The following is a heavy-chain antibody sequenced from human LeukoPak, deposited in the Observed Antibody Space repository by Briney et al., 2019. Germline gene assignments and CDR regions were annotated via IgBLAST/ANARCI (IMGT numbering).Heavy chain of an antibody. D-gene: IGHD3-10*01. CDR2: ISGSGVST. Sequence: PGGTLRLSCAASGFTFSSYGMNWVRQAPGKGLEWVSAISGSGVSTYYADSVKGRFTISRDNSKNTLFLQMNSLRAEDTAVYYCAKNHAPRGVGEPVDYWGQGTLVTVSS. CDR1: GFTFSSYG. J-gene: IGHJ4*02. V-gene: IGHV3-23*01. CDR3: AKNHAPRGVGEPVDY.